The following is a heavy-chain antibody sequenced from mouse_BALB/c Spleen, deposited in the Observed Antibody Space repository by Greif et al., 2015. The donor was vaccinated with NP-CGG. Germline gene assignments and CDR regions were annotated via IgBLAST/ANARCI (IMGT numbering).Heavy chain of an antibody. Sequence: VQLQQSGAELVKPGASVKLSCKASGYTFTSYYMYWVKQRPGQGLEWIGEINPSNGGTNFNEKFKSKATLTVDKSSSTAYMQLSSLTSEDSAVYYCTRGIYYYGSSDYWGQGTTLTVSS. CDR3: TRGIYYYGSSDY. D-gene: IGHD1-1*01. V-gene: IGHV1S81*02. CDR1: GYTFTSYY. CDR2: INPSNGGT. J-gene: IGHJ2*01.